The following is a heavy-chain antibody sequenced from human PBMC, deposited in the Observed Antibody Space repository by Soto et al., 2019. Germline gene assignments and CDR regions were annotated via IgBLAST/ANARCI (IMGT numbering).Heavy chain of an antibody. V-gene: IGHV4-59*08. Sequence: QVQLQESGPGLVKPSETLSLTCTVSGGSISRYYWGWIRQPPGKRLEWIGYISYTGSTNYNPSLKSRVTMSVDTSKNQFSLKLRSVTAADTAVYYCARGPPYCSGGSCYSNYWGQGTLVTVSS. CDR2: ISYTGST. J-gene: IGHJ4*02. CDR3: ARGPPYCSGGSCYSNY. CDR1: GGSISRYY. D-gene: IGHD2-15*01.